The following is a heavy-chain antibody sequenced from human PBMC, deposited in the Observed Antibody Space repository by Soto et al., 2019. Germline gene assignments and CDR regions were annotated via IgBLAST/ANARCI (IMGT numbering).Heavy chain of an antibody. J-gene: IGHJ6*01. V-gene: IGHV1-69*01. D-gene: IGHD3-10*01. CDR1: GGTFSSDG. CDR3: ARGHYVSSGSVATSYYYYGMDV. CDR2: IIPVFATT. Sequence: QIQLVHSGAEVRKPGSSVKVSCKASGGTFSSDGISWVRQAPGQGLEWMGGIIPVFATTRYAQKFQGRVNITADASTSTVDLELNSLTSEDTATYYCARGHYVSSGSVATSYYYYGMDVWGQGTTVTVSS.